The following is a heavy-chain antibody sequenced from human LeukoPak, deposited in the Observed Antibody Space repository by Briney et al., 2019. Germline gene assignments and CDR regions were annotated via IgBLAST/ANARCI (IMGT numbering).Heavy chain of an antibody. CDR3: ARGRTYYDFWSGYQRGAFDI. CDR2: MNPDSGNT. D-gene: IGHD3-3*01. CDR1: GYTFTGYY. J-gene: IGHJ3*02. Sequence: ASVKVSCKASGYTFTGYYMHWVRQATGQGLEWMAWMNPDSGNTVYAQKFQGRVTITRNTSISTAYMELSSLRSEDTAVYFCARGRTYYDFWSGYQRGAFDIWGQGTMVSVSS. V-gene: IGHV1-8*03.